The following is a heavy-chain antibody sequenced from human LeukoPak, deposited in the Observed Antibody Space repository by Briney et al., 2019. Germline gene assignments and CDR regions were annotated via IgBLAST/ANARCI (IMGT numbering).Heavy chain of an antibody. CDR2: IKQDGSEK. J-gene: IGHJ4*02. Sequence: PGGSLRLSCAASGFTFSSYWMSWVRQAPGKGLEWVANIKQDGSEKYYVDSVKGRFTISRDNAKNSLYLQMNSLRAEDTAVYYCARDPFHCTGGRPWDYWGQGTLVTVS. D-gene: IGHD2-8*02. V-gene: IGHV3-7*01. CDR3: ARDPFHCTGGRPWDY. CDR1: GFTFSSYW.